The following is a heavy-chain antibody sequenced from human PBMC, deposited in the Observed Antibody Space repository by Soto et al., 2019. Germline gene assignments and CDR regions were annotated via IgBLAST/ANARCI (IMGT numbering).Heavy chain of an antibody. D-gene: IGHD7-27*01. J-gene: IGHJ6*02. CDR1: GGSMSPYY. Sequence: QVQVKESGPGLVKPSETLSLTCSVFGGSMSPYYWSWIRQSPGKGLEWIANIYYRGNTNYNPSLESRCTISIGTSKNQYSLRFNSLTDADTSVYYCSSHSKKTGDFDYYYGMDVWGQGTTVTVSS. CDR2: IYYRGNT. CDR3: SSHSKKTGDFDYYYGMDV. V-gene: IGHV4-59*08.